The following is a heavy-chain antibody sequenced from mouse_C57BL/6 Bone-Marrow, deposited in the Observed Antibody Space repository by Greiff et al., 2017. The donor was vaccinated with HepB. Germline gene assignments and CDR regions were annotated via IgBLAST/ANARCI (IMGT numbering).Heavy chain of an antibody. D-gene: IGHD1-1*01. CDR1: GFTFSDYG. Sequence: DVKLVESGGGLVKPGGSLKLSCAASGFTFSDYGMHWVRQAPEKGLEWVAYISSGSSTNYYADTVKGRFTISRDNAKNTLFLQMTSLRSEDTAMYYCARGYYGSSPYWYFDVWGTGTTVTVSS. V-gene: IGHV5-17*01. J-gene: IGHJ1*03. CDR3: ARGYYGSSPYWYFDV. CDR2: ISSGSSTN.